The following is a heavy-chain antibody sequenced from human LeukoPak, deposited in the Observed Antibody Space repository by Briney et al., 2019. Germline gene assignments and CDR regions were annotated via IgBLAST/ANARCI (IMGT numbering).Heavy chain of an antibody. D-gene: IGHD6-19*01. J-gene: IGHJ4*02. CDR1: GFTFSSYS. Sequence: GGSLRLSCAASGFTFSSYSMNWVRQAPRKGLEWVSSISSRNSYIYYADSVKGRFTISRDNAKNSLYLQMNSLRAEDTAVYYCAIDHSSGWYGYWGQGTLVTVSS. CDR3: AIDHSSGWYGY. V-gene: IGHV3-21*01. CDR2: ISSRNSYI.